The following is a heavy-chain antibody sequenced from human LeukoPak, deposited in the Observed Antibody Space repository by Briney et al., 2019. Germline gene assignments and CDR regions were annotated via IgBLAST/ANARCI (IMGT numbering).Heavy chain of an antibody. D-gene: IGHD3-16*01. Sequence: PGGSLRLSCAASGFTFSSYAMHWVRQAPGKGLEYVSGIRSNGGSTYHANSVKGRLTISRDNSNNTLYLQMGSLRAEDMAVYYCAGGRTVWESIDYWGQGTLVTVSS. V-gene: IGHV3-64*01. CDR1: GFTFSSYA. CDR2: IRSNGGST. J-gene: IGHJ4*02. CDR3: AGGRTVWESIDY.